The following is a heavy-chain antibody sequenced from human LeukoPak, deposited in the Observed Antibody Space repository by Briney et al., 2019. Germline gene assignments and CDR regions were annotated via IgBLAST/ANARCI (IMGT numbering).Heavy chain of an antibody. CDR3: AKEGAESFPDAFDI. V-gene: IGHV4-59*01. J-gene: IGHJ3*02. CDR1: GGFISPYY. D-gene: IGHD3-10*01. CDR2: ISYSGST. Sequence: PSETLSLTCTVSGGFISPYYWSWLRQPPGKGLEWIGYISYSGSTKNNPSLKSRVTISVDTSKNQFSLKVTSVTAADTAVYYCAKEGAESFPDAFDIWGQGTMITVSS.